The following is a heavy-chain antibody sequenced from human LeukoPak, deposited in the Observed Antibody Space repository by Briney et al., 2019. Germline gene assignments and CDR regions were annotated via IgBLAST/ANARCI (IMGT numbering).Heavy chain of an antibody. V-gene: IGHV3-7*05. J-gene: IGHJ4*02. CDR2: IKQDGSEQ. D-gene: IGHD4-11*01. CDR3: TREYLTVSYFDY. CDR1: GFTFSSYW. Sequence: GGSMRLSCAASGFTFSSYWMSWVRQAPGKGLEWVANIKQDGSEQYYVDSVKGRFTISRDNAKNSLFLQMNSLRGEDTAVYYCTREYLTVSYFDYWGQGTLVTVSS.